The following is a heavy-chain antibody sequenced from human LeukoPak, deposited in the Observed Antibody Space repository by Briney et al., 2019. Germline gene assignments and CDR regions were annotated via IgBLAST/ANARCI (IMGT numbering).Heavy chain of an antibody. D-gene: IGHD3-10*01. CDR1: GYTFTSYG. V-gene: IGHV1-18*01. Sequence: ASVKVSCKASGYTFTSYGISWVRQAPGQGLEWMGWIRGFNDYTIYAHKLQGRVTMTRDTSTSTAYMELRSLRSDDAAVYYCARSPPHSDYGSGSRFDYWGQGTLVTVSS. CDR2: IRGFNDYT. CDR3: ARSPPHSDYGSGSRFDY. J-gene: IGHJ4*02.